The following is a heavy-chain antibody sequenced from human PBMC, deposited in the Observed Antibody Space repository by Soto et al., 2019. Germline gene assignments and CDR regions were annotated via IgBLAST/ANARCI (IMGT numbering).Heavy chain of an antibody. CDR2: ISYDGSNK. CDR1: GFTFSSYA. D-gene: IGHD2-2*01. V-gene: IGHV3-30-3*01. J-gene: IGHJ2*01. CDR3: ARDVVPAALYAVVLYWYFDL. Sequence: QVQLVESGGGVVQPGRSLRLSCAASGFTFSSYAMHWVRQAPGKGLEWVAVISYDGSNKYYADSVKGRFTISRDNSKNTLYLQMNSLRAEDTAVYYCARDVVPAALYAVVLYWYFDLWGRGTLVTVSS.